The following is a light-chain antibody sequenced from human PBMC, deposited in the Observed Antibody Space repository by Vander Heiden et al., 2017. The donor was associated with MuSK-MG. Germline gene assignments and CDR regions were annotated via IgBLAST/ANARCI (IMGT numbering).Light chain of an antibody. CDR1: NVGNHA. J-gene: IGLJ3*02. Sequence: SVVTHPPAASWTPGQRVTISCSLSNVGNHAANWYQQLPGTAPKLLIYSDFQRPSGVPDRFSGSKSGTSASLAIRGLQSEDEADYYCESWDDSLHVWVFGGGTKLTVL. CDR2: SDF. V-gene: IGLV1-44*01. CDR3: ESWDDSLHVWV.